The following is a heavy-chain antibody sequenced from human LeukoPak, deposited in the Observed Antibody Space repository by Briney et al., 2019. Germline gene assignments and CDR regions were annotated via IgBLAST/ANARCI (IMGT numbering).Heavy chain of an antibody. V-gene: IGHV3-48*04. CDR3: ARDVGFGGYSRGIFDY. CDR1: GFTFSSYS. D-gene: IGHD3-10*01. CDR2: ISSSGSTK. J-gene: IGHJ4*02. Sequence: PGGSLRLSCAASGFTFSSYSMNWVRQAPGKGLEWVSYISSSGSTKYYADSVKGRFTISRDNAKNSLYLQMNSLKAEDTAVYYCARDVGFGGYSRGIFDYWGQGTLVTVSS.